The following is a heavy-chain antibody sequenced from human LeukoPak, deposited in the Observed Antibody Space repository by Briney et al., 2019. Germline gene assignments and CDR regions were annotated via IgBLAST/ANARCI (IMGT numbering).Heavy chain of an antibody. V-gene: IGHV3-43*02. CDR1: GFTFDDYA. D-gene: IGHD1-26*01. Sequence: PGGSLRLSCAASGFTFDDYAMDWVRQAPGKGLEWVSLISGDGGSTYYADSVKGRFTISRDNSKNSLYLQVNSLRTEDTALYYCAKDMGDSYYYYYMDVWGKGTTVTVSS. J-gene: IGHJ6*03. CDR3: AKDMGDSYYYYYMDV. CDR2: ISGDGGST.